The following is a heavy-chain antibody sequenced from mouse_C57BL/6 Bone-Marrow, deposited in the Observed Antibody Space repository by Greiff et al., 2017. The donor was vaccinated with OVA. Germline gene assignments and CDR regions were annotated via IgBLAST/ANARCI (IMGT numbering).Heavy chain of an antibody. D-gene: IGHD2-3*01. CDR2: INPYNGDT. J-gene: IGHJ4*01. CDR1: GYSFTGYF. CDR3: ARPMVTNYYAMDY. V-gene: IGHV1-20*01. Sequence: VQLQQSGPELVKPGDSVKISCKASGYSFTGYFMNWVMQSHGKSLEWIGRINPYNGDTFYNQKFKGKATLTVDKSSSTAHMELRSLTSEDSAVYYCARPMVTNYYAMDYWGQGTSVTVSS.